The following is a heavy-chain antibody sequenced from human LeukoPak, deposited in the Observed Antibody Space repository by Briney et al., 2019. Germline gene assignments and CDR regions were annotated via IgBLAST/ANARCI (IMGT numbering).Heavy chain of an antibody. CDR3: ARAPITSPFYFDY. CDR2: INWSGGST. V-gene: IGHV3-20*04. Sequence: GGSLRLSCTASGFAFDEHGMSWVRQVPGKGLEWVSGINWSGGSTGYADPLRGRFTISRDNPKNSLYLPMDSLRAEDTALYYCARAPITSPFYFDYWGQGTLVTVSS. CDR1: GFAFDEHG. D-gene: IGHD2-2*01. J-gene: IGHJ4*02.